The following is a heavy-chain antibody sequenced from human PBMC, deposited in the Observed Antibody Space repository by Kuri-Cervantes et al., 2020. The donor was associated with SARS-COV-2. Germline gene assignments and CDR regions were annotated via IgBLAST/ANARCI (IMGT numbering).Heavy chain of an antibody. Sequence: ASVKVSCKASGYNFNISGIHWVRQAPGQGLEWMGWISGYNGNTNYAQNFQGRVTMTRDTSISTAYMELSRLRSDDTAVYYCARGMVRGIIQYYYYAMDVWGQGTTVTVSS. CDR2: ISGYNGNT. CDR3: ARGMVRGIIQYYYYAMDV. D-gene: IGHD3-10*01. V-gene: IGHV1-18*04. J-gene: IGHJ6*02. CDR1: GYNFNISG.